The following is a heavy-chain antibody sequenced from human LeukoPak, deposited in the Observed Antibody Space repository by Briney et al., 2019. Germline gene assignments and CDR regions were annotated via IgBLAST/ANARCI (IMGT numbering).Heavy chain of an antibody. Sequence: ASVKVSCKASGYTFTIYGISWVRQAPGQGLEWMGWISAYNGNTNYAQKLQGRVTMTTDTSTSTAYMELRSLRSDDTAVYYCARVGERITIFGVVPGKFDYWGQGTLVTVSS. CDR3: ARVGERITIFGVVPGKFDY. CDR2: ISAYNGNT. J-gene: IGHJ4*02. D-gene: IGHD3-3*01. CDR1: GYTFTIYG. V-gene: IGHV1-18*01.